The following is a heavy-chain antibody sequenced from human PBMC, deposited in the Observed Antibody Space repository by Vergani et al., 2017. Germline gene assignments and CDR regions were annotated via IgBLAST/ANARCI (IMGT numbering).Heavy chain of an antibody. D-gene: IGHD3-10*01. CDR3: ARGRVTMVRGVIKGWFDP. CDR2: INHSGRT. Sequence: QVQLQQWGAGLLKPSETLSLTCAVYGGSFSGYYWCWIRQPPGKGLGWFGEINHSGRTNYNPSRKSRVTISVDTSKNQFSLKLSSVTAADTAVYYCARGRVTMVRGVIKGWFDPWGQGTLVTVSS. V-gene: IGHV4-34*01. CDR1: GGSFSGYY. J-gene: IGHJ5*02.